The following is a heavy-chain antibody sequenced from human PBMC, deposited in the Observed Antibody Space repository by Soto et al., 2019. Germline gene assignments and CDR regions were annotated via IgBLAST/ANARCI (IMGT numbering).Heavy chain of an antibody. CDR2: IYYSGST. Sequence: SETLSLTCTVSGGSISSGDYYWSWIRQPPGKGLEWIGYIYYSGSTYYNPSLKSRVTISVDTSKNQFSLKLSSVTAADTAVYYCAREGGVTVTTRDWFDPWGQGTLVTVSS. V-gene: IGHV4-30-4*01. CDR1: GGSISSGDYY. CDR3: AREGGVTVTTRDWFDP. D-gene: IGHD4-17*01. J-gene: IGHJ5*02.